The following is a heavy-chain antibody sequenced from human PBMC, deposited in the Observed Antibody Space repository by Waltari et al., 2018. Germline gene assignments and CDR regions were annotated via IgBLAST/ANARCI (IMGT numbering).Heavy chain of an antibody. V-gene: IGHV3-23*03. CDR3: AKDSLFLSGSYVRH. D-gene: IGHD1-26*01. J-gene: IGHJ4*02. CDR2: IYAGGNT. Sequence: EVQLLESGGGFVQPGGSLRLSCAASGFAFSSNAMSWVRLSPGQGLEGVSVIYAGGNTYYADSVKGRFNISRDNSKNTVYLQMNGLRGEETGLYYCAKDSLFLSGSYVRHWGLGTLVTVSS. CDR1: GFAFSSNA.